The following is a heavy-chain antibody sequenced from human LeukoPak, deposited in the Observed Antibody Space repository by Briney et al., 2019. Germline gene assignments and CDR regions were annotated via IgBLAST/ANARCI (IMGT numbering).Heavy chain of an antibody. CDR2: VKQDGSDK. J-gene: IGHJ4*02. Sequence: GGSLRLSCAASRFTFSRYWMSWVRQAPGKGLERVANVKQDGSDKYYVDSVKGRFTISRDNVKNSLYLQMNSLGADDTAVYYCARDNSGSYDFWGQGTLVTVSS. CDR3: ARDNSGSYDF. V-gene: IGHV3-7*01. CDR1: RFTFSRYW. D-gene: IGHD3-10*01.